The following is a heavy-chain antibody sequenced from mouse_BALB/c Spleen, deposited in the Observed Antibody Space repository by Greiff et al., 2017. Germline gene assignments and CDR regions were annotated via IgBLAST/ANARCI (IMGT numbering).Heavy chain of an antibody. CDR3: ARAWGAAMDY. J-gene: IGHJ4*01. CDR1: GFTFSSYG. D-gene: IGHD4-1*01. Sequence: EVNVVESGGGLVQPGGSLKLSCAASGFTFSSYGMSWVRQTPDKRLELVATINSNGGSTYYPDSVKGRFTISRDNAKNTLYLQMSSLKSEDTAMYYCARAWGAAMDYWGQGTSVTVSS. CDR2: INSNGGST. V-gene: IGHV5-6-3*01.